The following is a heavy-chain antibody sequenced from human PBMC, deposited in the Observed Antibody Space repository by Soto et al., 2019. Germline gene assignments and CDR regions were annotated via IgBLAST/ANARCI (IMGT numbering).Heavy chain of an antibody. CDR2: INYSEST. D-gene: IGHD3-10*01. V-gene: IGHV4-30-4*01. Sequence: SETLSLTCTVSGGSISSGDYYWTWIRQTPGRGLEHIGYINYSESTYYNPSLQSRFTISIDTSKNQFSLKLSSVTAADTAVYYCATGDSTMAFPYYWGQGTLVTVSS. J-gene: IGHJ4*02. CDR3: ATGDSTMAFPYY. CDR1: GGSISSGDYY.